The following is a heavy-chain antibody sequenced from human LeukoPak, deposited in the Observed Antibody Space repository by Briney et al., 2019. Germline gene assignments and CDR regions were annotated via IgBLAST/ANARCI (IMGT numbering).Heavy chain of an antibody. Sequence: GGSLRLSCAASRFTVSSNYMTWVRQAAGKGLEWVAVISYDGSNKYYADSVKGRFTISRDNAKNTLYLQMNSLRAEDTAVYYCAREYYDISTGYPYIHYWGQGTLVTVSS. CDR2: ISYDGSNK. J-gene: IGHJ4*02. CDR3: AREYYDISTGYPYIHY. D-gene: IGHD3-9*01. V-gene: IGHV3-30*03. CDR1: RFTVSSNY.